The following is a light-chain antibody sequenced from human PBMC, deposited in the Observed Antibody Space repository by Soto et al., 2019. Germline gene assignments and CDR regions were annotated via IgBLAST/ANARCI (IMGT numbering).Light chain of an antibody. CDR1: QSISSY. CDR3: QQSYSTPYT. V-gene: IGKV1-39*01. J-gene: IGKJ2*01. Sequence: DIQMTQSPSSLSASVGDRVTITCRASQSISSYLNWYQQKPGKAPKLLIYAASSLQSGVPSRFSGSGSGTDFNLTIRSLEPEDFATYNCQQSYSTPYTFDRGTKLEIK. CDR2: AAS.